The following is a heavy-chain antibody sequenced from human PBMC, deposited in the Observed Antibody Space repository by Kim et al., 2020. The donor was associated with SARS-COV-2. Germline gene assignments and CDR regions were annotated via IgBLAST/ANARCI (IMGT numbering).Heavy chain of an antibody. D-gene: IGHD3-22*01. CDR3: AGPWAGYYYDSSGNYGGNDALDI. J-gene: IGHJ3*02. Sequence: SSVKVSCKASGATFNSYAISWVRQAPGQGLAWMGRIIPILGIANYAQRFQGRVTFTADKSTSTAYRELSSLRSEYTAVYYCAGPWAGYYYDSSGNYGGNDALDIWGQGTMLTASS. CDR1: GATFNSYA. V-gene: IGHV1-69*04. CDR2: IIPILGIA.